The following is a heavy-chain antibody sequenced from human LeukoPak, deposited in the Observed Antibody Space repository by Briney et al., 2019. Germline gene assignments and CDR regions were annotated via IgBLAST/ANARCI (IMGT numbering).Heavy chain of an antibody. J-gene: IGHJ4*02. Sequence: GGSLRLSCAASGFTFSSYGMHWVRQAPGKGLEWVAVISYDGSNKYYADSVKGRFTISRDNSKNTLYLQMNSLRVEDTAVYYCARVYSAFDFGYWGQGALVTVSS. CDR3: ARVYSAFDFGY. V-gene: IGHV3-30*03. D-gene: IGHD5-12*01. CDR1: GFTFSSYG. CDR2: ISYDGSNK.